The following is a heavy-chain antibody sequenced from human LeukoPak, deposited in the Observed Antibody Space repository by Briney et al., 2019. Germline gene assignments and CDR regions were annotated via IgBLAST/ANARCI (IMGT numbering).Heavy chain of an antibody. D-gene: IGHD1-26*01. CDR2: IYHSGST. CDR1: GGSISSGGYY. CDR3: ARHLVGAIPAFDI. V-gene: IGHV4-30-2*01. J-gene: IGHJ3*02. Sequence: SETLSLTCTVSGGSISSGGYYWSWIRQPPGKGLEWIGYIYHSGSTYYNPSLKSRVTISVDRSKNQFSLKLSSVTAADTAVYYCARHLVGAIPAFDIWGQGTMVTVSS.